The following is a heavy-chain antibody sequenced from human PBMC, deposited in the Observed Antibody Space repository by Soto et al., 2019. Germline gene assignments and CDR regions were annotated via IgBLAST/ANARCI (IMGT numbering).Heavy chain of an antibody. V-gene: IGHV3-23*01. J-gene: IGHJ4*02. CDR3: AKNYYGSGSYLMMDEY. CDR2: ISGSGGST. D-gene: IGHD3-10*01. Sequence: GGSLRLSCAASGFTFSSYAMSWVRQAPGKGLEWVSGISGSGGSTYYADSVKGRFTISRDNSMNTLYLQMNSLRAEDTAVYYCAKNYYGSGSYLMMDEYWGQGTQVTVSS. CDR1: GFTFSSYA.